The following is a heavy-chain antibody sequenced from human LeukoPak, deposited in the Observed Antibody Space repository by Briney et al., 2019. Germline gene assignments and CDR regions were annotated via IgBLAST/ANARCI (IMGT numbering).Heavy chain of an antibody. Sequence: SETLSLTCTVSGGSISSYYWSWIRQPPGKGLEWIGYIYYSGSTYYNPSLKSRVTISVDTSKNQFSLKLSSVTAAGTAVYYCARVMVRGVIANYWGQGTLVTVSS. CDR1: GGSISSYY. V-gene: IGHV4-59*12. CDR3: ARVMVRGVIANY. CDR2: IYYSGST. D-gene: IGHD3-10*01. J-gene: IGHJ4*02.